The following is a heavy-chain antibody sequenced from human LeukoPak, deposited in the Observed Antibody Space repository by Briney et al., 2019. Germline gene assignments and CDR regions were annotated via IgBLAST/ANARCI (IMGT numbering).Heavy chain of an antibody. J-gene: IGHJ4*02. D-gene: IGHD1-26*01. V-gene: IGHV3-23*01. CDR2: ISGSGGST. CDR3: AKRSGSRTTSITNDY. Sequence: PGGSLRLSCAASGFTFSSYAMSWVRQAPGKWLEWVSAISGSGGSTYYADSVKGRFTISRDNSKNTLYLQMNSLRAEDTAVYYCAKRSGSRTTSITNDYWGQGTLVTVSS. CDR1: GFTFSSYA.